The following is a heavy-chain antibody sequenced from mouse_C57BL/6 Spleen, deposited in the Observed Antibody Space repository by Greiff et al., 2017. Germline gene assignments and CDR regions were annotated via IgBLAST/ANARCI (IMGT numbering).Heavy chain of an antibody. Sequence: EVKLVESGGDLVKPGGSLKLSCAASGFTFSSYGMSWVRQTPDKRLEWVATISSGGSYTYYPDSVKGRFTISRENAKNTLYLQMSSLKSEDTAMYYCARPSYYSSYYFDYWGQGTTLTVSS. CDR2: ISSGGSYT. D-gene: IGHD2-12*01. V-gene: IGHV5-6*01. CDR1: GFTFSSYG. CDR3: ARPSYYSSYYFDY. J-gene: IGHJ2*01.